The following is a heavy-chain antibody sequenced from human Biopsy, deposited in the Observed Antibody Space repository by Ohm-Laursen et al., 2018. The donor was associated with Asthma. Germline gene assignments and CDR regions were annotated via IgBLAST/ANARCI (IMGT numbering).Heavy chain of an antibody. J-gene: IGHJ4*01. Sequence: GASVKVSCNASGVALSGYTFEWVRQARGLGLEWLPLIVFASGATNYAQNFQDRLTVTRDMSAGSVSMELRGLSSTDTAVYYCAAGRTSLQGESLIWGQGTLVSVSS. CDR3: AAGRTSLQGESLI. V-gene: IGHV1-58*01. CDR1: GVALSGYT. D-gene: IGHD2/OR15-2a*01. CDR2: IVFASGAT.